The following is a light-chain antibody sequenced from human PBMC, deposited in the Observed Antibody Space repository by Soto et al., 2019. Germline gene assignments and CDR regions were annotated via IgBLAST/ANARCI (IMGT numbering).Light chain of an antibody. CDR3: QTWGTGTPYV. CDR1: SGHSNYA. J-gene: IGLJ1*01. V-gene: IGLV4-69*01. CDR2: LNDDGSH. Sequence: QTVVTQSPSASASLGASVKLTCTLSSGHSNYAIAWHQQQAEKGPRFLMKLNDDGSHIKGDGIPDRFSGSSSGAERYLTISSLQSEDEADYYCQTWGTGTPYVFGTGTQLTVL.